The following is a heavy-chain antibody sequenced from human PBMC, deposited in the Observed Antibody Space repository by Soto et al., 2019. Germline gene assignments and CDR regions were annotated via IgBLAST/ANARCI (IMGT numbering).Heavy chain of an antibody. D-gene: IGHD2-8*01. CDR2: VSANNGHT. Sequence: ASVKVSCKASGFTFSNYGLNWVRQAPGQGLEWMGWVSANNGHTNYAQNLQGRVSMTTDTSASTAYMELRGLTFDDTAVYYCARDIESVTAKHFFYYYAMDVWGQGTTVTVSS. V-gene: IGHV1-18*01. CDR1: GFTFSNYG. CDR3: ARDIESVTAKHFFYYYAMDV. J-gene: IGHJ6*02.